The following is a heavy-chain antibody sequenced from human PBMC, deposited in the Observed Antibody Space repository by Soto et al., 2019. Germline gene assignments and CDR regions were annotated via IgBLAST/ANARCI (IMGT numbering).Heavy chain of an antibody. V-gene: IGHV1-18*01. CDR2: INAYNGNT. J-gene: IGHJ4*02. D-gene: IGHD5-12*01. Sequence: QVQLVQSGAEVKKPGASVKVPCKASGYTFTTYGISWVRQAPGQGFEWMGWINAYNGNTKYAQKFQGRVTMATDTXXNTADMELRSLRSDDTAVYYCARVDLWLDPSYFDNWGQGTLVTVSS. CDR1: GYTFTTYG. CDR3: ARVDLWLDPSYFDN.